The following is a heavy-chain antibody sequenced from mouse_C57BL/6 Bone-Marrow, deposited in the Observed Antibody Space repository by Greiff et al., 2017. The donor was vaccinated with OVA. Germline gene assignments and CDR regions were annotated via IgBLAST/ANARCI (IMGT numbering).Heavy chain of an antibody. J-gene: IGHJ2*01. CDR3: ARHPIYYGNPYYFDY. V-gene: IGHV1-9*01. CDR2: ILPGSGST. CDR1: GYTFTGYW. D-gene: IGHD2-1*01. Sequence: VQLQQSGAELLKPGASVKLSCKATGYTFTGYWIEWVKQRPGYGLEWIGEILPGSGSTNYNEKFKGKATFTADTSSNTAHMQLSSLTTEDSAIYYCARHPIYYGNPYYFDYWGQGTTLTVSS.